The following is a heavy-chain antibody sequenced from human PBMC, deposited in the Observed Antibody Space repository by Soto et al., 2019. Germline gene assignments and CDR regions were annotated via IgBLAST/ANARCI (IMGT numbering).Heavy chain of an antibody. CDR2: INPNSGGT. CDR1: GYTFTGYY. J-gene: IGHJ4*02. D-gene: IGHD2-2*01. V-gene: IGHV1-2*02. Sequence: VASVKVSCKASGYTFTGYYMHWVRQAPGQGLEWMGWINPNSGGTNYAQKFQGRVTMTRDTSISTAYMELSRLRSDDTAVYYCARALRYCCRSSCAKLPRYWGQGTLVTVSS. CDR3: ARALRYCCRSSCAKLPRY.